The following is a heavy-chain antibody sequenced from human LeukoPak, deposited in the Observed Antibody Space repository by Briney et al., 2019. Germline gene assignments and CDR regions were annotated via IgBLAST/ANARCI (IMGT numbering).Heavy chain of an antibody. CDR2: ISYDGSNK. Sequence: GGSLRLSCAASGFTFSSYAMHWVRQAPGKGLEWVAVISYDGSNKYYADSVKGRFTISRDNSMNTLYLQMNSLRAEDTAVYYCASAVSGYNTHFDYWGQGTLVTVSS. J-gene: IGHJ4*02. D-gene: IGHD5-12*01. V-gene: IGHV3-30-3*01. CDR3: ASAVSGYNTHFDY. CDR1: GFTFSSYA.